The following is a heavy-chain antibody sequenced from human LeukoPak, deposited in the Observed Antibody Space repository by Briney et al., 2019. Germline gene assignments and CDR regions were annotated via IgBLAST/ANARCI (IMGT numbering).Heavy chain of an antibody. Sequence: TSETLSLPCTVSGGSISSYYWSWIRQPPGKGLEWIGYIYYSGSTNYNPSLKSRVTISVDTSKNQFSLKLSSVTAADTAVYYCARNYKIGGFDYWGQGTLVTVSS. V-gene: IGHV4-59*01. J-gene: IGHJ4*02. CDR2: IYYSGST. CDR1: GGSISSYY. CDR3: ARNYKIGGFDY. D-gene: IGHD3-10*01.